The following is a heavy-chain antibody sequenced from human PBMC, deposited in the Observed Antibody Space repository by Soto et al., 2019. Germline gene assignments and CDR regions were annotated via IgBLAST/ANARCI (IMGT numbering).Heavy chain of an antibody. CDR1: GFTFSNYA. J-gene: IGHJ4*02. CDR3: AKESTYDSSGYYRY. Sequence: GGSLRLSCAASGFTFSNYAMSWVRQTPGKGLEWVSTISGGGHNTYYADSVKGRFTISRDNSKSTLYVQMNSLRAEDTAVYYCAKESTYDSSGYYRYWGQGTLVTVSS. V-gene: IGHV3-23*01. D-gene: IGHD3-22*01. CDR2: ISGGGHNT.